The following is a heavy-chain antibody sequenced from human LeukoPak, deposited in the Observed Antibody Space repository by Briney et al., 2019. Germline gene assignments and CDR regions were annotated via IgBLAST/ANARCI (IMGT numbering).Heavy chain of an antibody. D-gene: IGHD3-10*02. Sequence: GGSLRLSCAASGFTFNSYSMHWVRQAPGKGLEWVTAISDDETYKFYADSVKGRFTISRDNSKNTLYLQMNSLRVEDTAIYYCTRGMLRHPPDYWGQGMLVTVSS. CDR3: TRGMLRHPPDY. J-gene: IGHJ4*02. CDR1: GFTFNSYS. CDR2: ISDDETYK. V-gene: IGHV3-30-3*01.